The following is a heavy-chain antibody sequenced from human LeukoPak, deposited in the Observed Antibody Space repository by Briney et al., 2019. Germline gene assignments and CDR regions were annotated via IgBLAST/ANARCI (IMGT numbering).Heavy chain of an antibody. Sequence: SETLSLTCTVSGGSISSYYWSWIRQPPGKGLEWIGYIYYSGSTNYNPSLKSRVTISVDTSKNQFSLKLSSVTAADTALYYCARDFSRGTSDVWGKGTTVTVSS. CDR3: ARDFSRGTSDV. J-gene: IGHJ6*04. CDR2: IYYSGST. D-gene: IGHD3-3*01. CDR1: GGSISSYY. V-gene: IGHV4-59*12.